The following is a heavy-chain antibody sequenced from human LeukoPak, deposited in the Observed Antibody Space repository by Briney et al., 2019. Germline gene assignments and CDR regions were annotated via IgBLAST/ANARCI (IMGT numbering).Heavy chain of an antibody. CDR2: VTGNGDNT. J-gene: IGHJ4*02. V-gene: IGHV3-23*01. Sequence: GGSPRLSCAASGFTFSSYAMSWVRQAPGKGLEWVSSVTGNGDNTFHADSVKGRFTVSRDNSKNMLYLQINSLRAEDTAVYYCARDRNYFEALHRSYWGQGTLVTVSS. CDR3: ARDRNYFEALHRSY. D-gene: IGHD3-10*01. CDR1: GFTFSSYA.